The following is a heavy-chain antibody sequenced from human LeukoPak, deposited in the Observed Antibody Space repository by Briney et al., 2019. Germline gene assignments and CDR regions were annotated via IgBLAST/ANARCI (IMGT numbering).Heavy chain of an antibody. CDR2: IYYSGST. Sequence: PSETLSLTCTVSGGSISGYYWSWIRQPPGKGLEWIGYIYYSGSTNYNPSLKSRVTISVDTSKNQFSLKLSSVTAADTAVYYCARVGYSYGGRNAFDIWGQGTMVTVSS. V-gene: IGHV4-59*01. CDR3: ARVGYSYGGRNAFDI. J-gene: IGHJ3*02. D-gene: IGHD5-18*01. CDR1: GGSISGYY.